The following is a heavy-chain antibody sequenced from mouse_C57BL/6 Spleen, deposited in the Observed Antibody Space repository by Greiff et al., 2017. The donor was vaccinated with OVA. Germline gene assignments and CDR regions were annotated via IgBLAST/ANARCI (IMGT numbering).Heavy chain of an antibody. D-gene: IGHD2-4*01. CDR2: IYPGDGDT. CDR1: GYAFSSYW. Sequence: QVQLQQSGAELVKPGASVKISCKASGYAFSSYWMNWVKQRPGKGLEWIGQIYPGDGDTNYNGKFKGKATLTADKSSSTAYMQLSSLTSADSAVYFGARAAIYYDYDGVAYWGQGTLVTVSA. V-gene: IGHV1-80*01. CDR3: ARAAIYYDYDGVAY. J-gene: IGHJ3*01.